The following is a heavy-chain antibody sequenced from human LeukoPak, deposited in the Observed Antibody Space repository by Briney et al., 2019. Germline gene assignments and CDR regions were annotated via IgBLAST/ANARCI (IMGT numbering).Heavy chain of an antibody. J-gene: IGHJ5*02. Sequence: GGSLRLSCAASGFTFSSYGMSWVRQAPGKGLEWVAVISYDGTNKYYADSVRGRFTISRDNSNNTVYLQVNSLGTEDTAVYYCAKDTATLWFDPWGQGTLVTVSS. V-gene: IGHV3-30*18. CDR2: ISYDGTNK. D-gene: IGHD5-18*01. CDR3: AKDTATLWFDP. CDR1: GFTFSSYG.